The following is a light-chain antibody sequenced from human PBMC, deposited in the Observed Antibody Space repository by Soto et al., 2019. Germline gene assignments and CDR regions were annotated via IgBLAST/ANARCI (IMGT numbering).Light chain of an antibody. CDR1: QTISSW. CDR2: KAS. Sequence: DLQITQSPSTLSGSVGDRVTINCRASQTISSWLAWYQQKPGKAPKLLIYKASTLKSGVPSRFSGSGSGTEFTLTISSRQPDDFATYYCQHYNSYSEAFGQGTKVDIK. J-gene: IGKJ1*01. V-gene: IGKV1-5*03. CDR3: QHYNSYSEA.